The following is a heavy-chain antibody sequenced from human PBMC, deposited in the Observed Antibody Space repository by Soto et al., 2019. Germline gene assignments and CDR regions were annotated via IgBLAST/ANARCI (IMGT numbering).Heavy chain of an antibody. D-gene: IGHD3-16*01. J-gene: IGHJ4*02. CDR3: TKGATSHFDS. V-gene: IGHV5-51*01. CDR2: VYPSDSDV. CDR1: GYRFTSSW. Sequence: PGESLKISCQGSGYRFTSSWIGWVRQMPGKGLEWLGNVYPSDSDVRYSPSFEGRVTISADNSINTAYLHLLNLKASDTAIYYCTKGATSHFDSWGQGTPVTVSS.